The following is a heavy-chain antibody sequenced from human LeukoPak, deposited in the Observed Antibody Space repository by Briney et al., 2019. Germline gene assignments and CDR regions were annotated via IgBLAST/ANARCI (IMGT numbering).Heavy chain of an antibody. Sequence: SVKVSCKASGGTFSSYAISWVRQAPGQGLEWMGGIIPIFGTANYAQKFQGRVTITADESTSTAYMELSSLRSEDTAVYYYASSSQGIAAKYNWFDPWGQGTLVTVSS. D-gene: IGHD6-13*01. J-gene: IGHJ5*02. V-gene: IGHV1-69*13. CDR2: IIPIFGTA. CDR1: GGTFSSYA. CDR3: ASSSQGIAAKYNWFDP.